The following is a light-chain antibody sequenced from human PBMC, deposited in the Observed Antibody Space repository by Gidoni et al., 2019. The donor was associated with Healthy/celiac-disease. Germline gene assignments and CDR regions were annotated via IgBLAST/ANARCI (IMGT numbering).Light chain of an antibody. Sequence: QSVLTQPPSVSGAPGQRVTISCTGSSSNIGAGYDVHWYQRLPGTAPKLLLYGNSNRPSGVPDRFSGSKSGTSASLAITGLQAEDEADYYCQSYDSSLSGSGVFGGGTKLTVL. V-gene: IGLV1-40*01. CDR1: SSNIGAGYD. CDR3: QSYDSSLSGSGV. J-gene: IGLJ2*01. CDR2: GNS.